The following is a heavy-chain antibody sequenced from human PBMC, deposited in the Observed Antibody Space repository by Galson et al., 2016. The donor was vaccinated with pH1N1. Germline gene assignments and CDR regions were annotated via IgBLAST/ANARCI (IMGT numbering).Heavy chain of an antibody. CDR1: GGPISSNSYY. Sequence: LSLTCVVSGGPISSNSYYWGWVRQPPEKGLEWIGIVYNSGSTYRNPSLKSRVTISVDTSKSQFSLKLTSLTAADTGVYYCARGVIVGASEKRFDPWGQGTLVTVSS. D-gene: IGHD2-21*01. CDR2: VYNSGST. CDR3: ARGVIVGASEKRFDP. V-gene: IGHV4-39*07. J-gene: IGHJ5*02.